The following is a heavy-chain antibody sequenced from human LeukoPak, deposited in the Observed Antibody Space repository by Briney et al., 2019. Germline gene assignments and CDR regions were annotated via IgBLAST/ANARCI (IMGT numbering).Heavy chain of an antibody. CDR1: GFTFSTYW. V-gene: IGHV3-74*01. CDR2: INTDGSTT. Sequence: PGGSLRLSCVVSGFTFSTYWMYWVRHAPGKGLVWVSRINTDGSTTNYADSVKGRFTISRDNTKNTLYLQMNTLRAEDTAVYYCVAAGTFDYWGQGALVTVSS. CDR3: VAAGTFDY. J-gene: IGHJ4*02. D-gene: IGHD6-13*01.